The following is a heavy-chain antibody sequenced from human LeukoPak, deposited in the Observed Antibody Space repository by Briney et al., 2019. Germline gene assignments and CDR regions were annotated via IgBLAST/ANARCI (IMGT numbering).Heavy chain of an antibody. D-gene: IGHD1-26*01. J-gene: IGHJ4*02. V-gene: IGHV3-20*04. CDR1: GFTFDDYG. CDR3: ARDEIVGATSRLDY. CDR2: INWSGGST. Sequence: GGSLRLSCAASGFTFDDYGMSWVRQAPGKGLEWVSGINWSGGSTGYADSVKGRFTISRDNAKNSLYLQMNSLRAEDTALYYCARDEIVGATSRLDYWGQGTLVTVSS.